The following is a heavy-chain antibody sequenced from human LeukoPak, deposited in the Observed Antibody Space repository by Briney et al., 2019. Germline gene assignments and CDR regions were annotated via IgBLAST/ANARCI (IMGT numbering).Heavy chain of an antibody. CDR3: ARDEVVTAAPDY. D-gene: IGHD2-21*02. V-gene: IGHV3-21*01. CDR1: GFTFSSYS. J-gene: IGHJ4*02. Sequence: GGSLRLSCAASGFTFSSYSMNLVRQAPGKGLEWVSSISSSSSYIYYADSVKGRFTISRDNAKNSLYLQMNSLRAEDTAVYYCARDEVVTAAPDYWGQGTLVTVSS. CDR2: ISSSSSYI.